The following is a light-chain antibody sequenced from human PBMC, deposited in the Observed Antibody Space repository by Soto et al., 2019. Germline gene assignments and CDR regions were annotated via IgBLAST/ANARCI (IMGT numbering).Light chain of an antibody. Sequence: WERATLSCRASQSVSNNYLAWYQQKPGQAPRLLIYGASNRATGITDRFSGSGSGTDFTLTISSFASEERHTNYSPGFG. CDR1: QSVSNNY. CDR2: GAS. V-gene: IGKV3-20*01. CDR3: PG. J-gene: IGKJ3*01.